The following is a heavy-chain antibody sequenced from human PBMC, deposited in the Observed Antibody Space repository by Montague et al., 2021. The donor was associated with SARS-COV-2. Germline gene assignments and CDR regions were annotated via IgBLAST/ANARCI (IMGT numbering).Heavy chain of an antibody. D-gene: IGHD4-11*01. CDR3: AKDGDFYSNFKSAGLDV. CDR1: GFTFGKYA. J-gene: IGHJ6*02. CDR2: IHAGESST. Sequence: SLRLSCAASGFTFGKYAMSWVRQVPGKGLEWVSVIHAGESSTSYADSVEGRFTISRDNSKNLVFLQMNSLRAEDTAVYYCAKDGDFYSNFKSAGLDVWGQGTTVTVSS. V-gene: IGHV3-23*03.